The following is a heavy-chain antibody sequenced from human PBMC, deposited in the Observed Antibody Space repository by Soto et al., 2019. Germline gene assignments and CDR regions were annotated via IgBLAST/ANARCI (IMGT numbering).Heavy chain of an antibody. D-gene: IGHD2-15*01. V-gene: IGHV4-59*01. CDR2: IYYSGST. J-gene: IGHJ5*02. CDR1: GGSISSYY. Sequence: ASETLSLTCTVSGGSISSYYWSWIRQPPGKGLEWIGYIYYSGSTNYNPSLKSRVTISVDTSKNQFSLKLSSVTAADTAVYYCARDRGYCSGGSCYPRAWFDPWGQGTLVTVS. CDR3: ARDRGYCSGGSCYPRAWFDP.